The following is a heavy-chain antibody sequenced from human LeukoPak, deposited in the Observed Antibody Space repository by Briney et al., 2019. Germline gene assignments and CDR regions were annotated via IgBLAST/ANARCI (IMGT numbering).Heavy chain of an antibody. CDR3: ARHIVVVPAAITHFDY. Sequence: SETLSLTCAVYGGSFSGYYWSWIRQPPGKGLEWIGEINHSGSTNYNPSLKSRVTISVDTSKNQFSLKLSSVTAADTAVYYCARHIVVVPAAITHFDYWGQGTLDTVSS. CDR1: GGSFSGYY. J-gene: IGHJ4*02. CDR2: INHSGST. D-gene: IGHD2-2*01. V-gene: IGHV4-34*01.